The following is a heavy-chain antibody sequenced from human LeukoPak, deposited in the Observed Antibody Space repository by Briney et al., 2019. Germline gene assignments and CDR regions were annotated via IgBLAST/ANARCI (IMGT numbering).Heavy chain of an antibody. CDR1: GFTFGTYW. J-gene: IGHJ4*02. Sequence: GGSETLSCAASGFTFGTYWMAWVRQGPGKGLEWVASIREDGSDYVASMKGRFAISRNNAKNSVYLQMNSLRAEDTAVYYCARDVNWGNFDYWGLVALVTVSS. V-gene: IGHV3-7*01. D-gene: IGHD7-27*01. CDR2: IREDGSD. CDR3: ARDVNWGNFDY.